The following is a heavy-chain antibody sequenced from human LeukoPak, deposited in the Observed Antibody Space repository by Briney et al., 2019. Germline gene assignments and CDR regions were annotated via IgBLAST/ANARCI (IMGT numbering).Heavy chain of an antibody. J-gene: IGHJ4*02. CDR3: VGERSFWRDNY. Sequence: SETLSLTCTVSSDSISRYYYSWVRQPPGKGLEWIGYINYSGSTNYNPSLKSRVTISIDTSRTQVSLKLTSVTAADTAVYYRVGERSFWRDNYWGQGTLVIVSP. V-gene: IGHV4-59*08. D-gene: IGHD3-3*01. CDR2: INYSGST. CDR1: SDSISRYY.